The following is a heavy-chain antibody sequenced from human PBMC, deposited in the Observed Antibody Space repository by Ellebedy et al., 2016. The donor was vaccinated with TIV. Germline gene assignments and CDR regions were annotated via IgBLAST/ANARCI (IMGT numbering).Heavy chain of an antibody. CDR2: VYHFGNT. V-gene: IGHV4-38-2*02. Sequence: SETLSLTCSVSGDSINSDYNWGWIRQSPENGLEWIGTVYHFGNTYYNPSLKSRVFMSVDTSKSHFSLKLNSLVAADTAVYYCVRDISGLNWFDSWGQGIRVTVSS. CDR1: GDSINSDYN. D-gene: IGHD2-15*01. J-gene: IGHJ5*01. CDR3: VRDISGLNWFDS.